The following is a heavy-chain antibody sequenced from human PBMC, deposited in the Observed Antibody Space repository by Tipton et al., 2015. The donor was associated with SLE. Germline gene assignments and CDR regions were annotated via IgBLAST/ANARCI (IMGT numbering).Heavy chain of an antibody. CDR3: ARFHLKSYYEFDS. CDR1: GGSLDGPY. D-gene: IGHD1-26*01. V-gene: IGHV4-59*11. Sequence: TLSLTCTVAGGSLDGPYWSWFRQPPGKGLEWIGYIYYSGSTDYNPSLESRVTVSVDTSQNLLSLKLSSVTAADTAVYFCARFHLKSYYEFDSWGQETLVTVSP. J-gene: IGHJ5*01. CDR2: IYYSGST.